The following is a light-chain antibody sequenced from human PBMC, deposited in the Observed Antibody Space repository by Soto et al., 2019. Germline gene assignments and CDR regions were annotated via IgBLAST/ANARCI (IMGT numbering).Light chain of an antibody. Sequence: EIVLTQSPGTLSLSPGERATLSYRASQSVSSSYLAWYQQKPGQAPRLLVYGASSRAPGIPDRFSGSGSGTDFTLTISRLEPEDFAVYYCQQYGSSPLACGGGTKVDIK. CDR3: QQYGSSPLA. CDR1: QSVSSSY. CDR2: GAS. J-gene: IGKJ4*01. V-gene: IGKV3-20*01.